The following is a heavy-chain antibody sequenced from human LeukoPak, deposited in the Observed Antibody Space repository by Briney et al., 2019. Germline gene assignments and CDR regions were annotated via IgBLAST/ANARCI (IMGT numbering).Heavy chain of an antibody. CDR2: ITGTGGST. D-gene: IGHD6-19*01. V-gene: IGHV3-23*01. J-gene: IGHJ3*02. CDR3: AKVRDTRDWYKDAFDI. CDR1: GFTFSTYA. Sequence: GGSLRLSCAASGFTFSTYAMSWVRQAPGKGLEWVSAITGTGGSTYYVASVKGRFTVSRDNSKNTLYLQMSSLRAEDTAMYYCAKVRDTRDWYKDAFDIWGQGTRVAVSS.